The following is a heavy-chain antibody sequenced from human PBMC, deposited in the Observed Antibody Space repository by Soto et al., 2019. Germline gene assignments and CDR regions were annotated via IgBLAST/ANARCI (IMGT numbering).Heavy chain of an antibody. CDR3: ARGTPSPLIVRSSRGPWFDP. J-gene: IGHJ5*02. CDR1: GGSISSYY. D-gene: IGHD2-15*01. CDR2: MYYGGRT. Sequence: SETLSLTCTVSGGSISSYYLSWSRQPPGKGLEWIGYMYYGGRTNDNPSLKSRVTISVDTSKMQVSLKLSSVTAADTAVYFCARGTPSPLIVRSSRGPWFDPWGQGTLVTVSS. V-gene: IGHV4-59*08.